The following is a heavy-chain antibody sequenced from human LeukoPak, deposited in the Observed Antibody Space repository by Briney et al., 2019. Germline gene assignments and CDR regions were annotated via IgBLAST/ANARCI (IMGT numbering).Heavy chain of an antibody. Sequence: GRSLRLSCPPAGFTFSSFGMQSVRHDPGKGLEWVSVTSYDGNEKYYADSVKGRFTISRDNSKNTVYLQMNSLRAEDTAVYYCATGGTRAATGRMGFWGQGTLVTVSS. CDR1: GFTFSSFG. V-gene: IGHV3-30*03. CDR2: TSYDGNEK. D-gene: IGHD6-25*01. J-gene: IGHJ4*02. CDR3: ATGGTRAATGRMGF.